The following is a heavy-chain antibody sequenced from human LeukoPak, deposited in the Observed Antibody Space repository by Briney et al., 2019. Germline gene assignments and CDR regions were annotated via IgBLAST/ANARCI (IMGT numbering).Heavy chain of an antibody. V-gene: IGHV4-34*01. CDR2: INHSGST. J-gene: IGHJ6*03. Sequence: SETLSLTCAVYGGSFSGYYWSWIRQPPGKGLEWIGEINHSGSTNYNPSLKSRVTISVDTSKNQFSLKLSSVTAADTAVYYCARDSNMVGFYYYYMDVWGKGTTVTVSS. D-gene: IGHD3-10*01. CDR3: ARDSNMVGFYYYYMDV. CDR1: GGSFSGYY.